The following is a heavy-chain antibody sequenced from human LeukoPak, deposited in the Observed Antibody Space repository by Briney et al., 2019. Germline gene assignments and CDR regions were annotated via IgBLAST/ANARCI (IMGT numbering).Heavy chain of an antibody. D-gene: IGHD4-17*01. V-gene: IGHV4-34*01. CDR2: INHSGST. CDR3: ANLYGDYCFDY. J-gene: IGHJ4*02. Sequence: SETLSLTCAVYGGSFSGYYWSWIRQPPGKGLEWIGEINHSGSTNYNPSLKSRVTISVDTSKNQFSLKLSSVTAADTAVYCCANLYGDYCFDYWGQGTLVTVSS. CDR1: GGSFSGYY.